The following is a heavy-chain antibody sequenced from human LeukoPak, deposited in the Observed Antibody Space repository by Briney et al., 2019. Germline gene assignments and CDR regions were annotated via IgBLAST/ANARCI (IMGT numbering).Heavy chain of an antibody. CDR2: INSDGSST. CDR1: GFTFSSYW. V-gene: IGHV3-74*01. J-gene: IGHJ3*02. Sequence: GGSLRLSCAASGFTFSSYWMHWVRQAPGKGLVWVSRINSDGSSTSYADSVKGRFTISRDNAKNTLYLQMNSLRAEDTAVYYCARDRINYGSGSYLDAFDIWGQGTMVTVSS. CDR3: ARDRINYGSGSYLDAFDI. D-gene: IGHD3-10*01.